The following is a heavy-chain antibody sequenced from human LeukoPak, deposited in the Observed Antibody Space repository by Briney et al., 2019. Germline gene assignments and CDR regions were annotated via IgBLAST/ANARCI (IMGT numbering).Heavy chain of an antibody. CDR2: IYSGGST. CDR1: GFTVSSNY. D-gene: IGHD1-1*01. Sequence: GGSLRLSCAASGFTVSSNYMSWVRQAPGKGLEWVSVIYSGGSTYYADSVKGRFTISRDNSKNTLYLQMNSLRAEDTAVYYCARHNTTGTVTSYYYYGMDVWGQGTTVTVSS. CDR3: ARHNTTGTVTSYYYYGMDV. V-gene: IGHV3-53*01. J-gene: IGHJ6*02.